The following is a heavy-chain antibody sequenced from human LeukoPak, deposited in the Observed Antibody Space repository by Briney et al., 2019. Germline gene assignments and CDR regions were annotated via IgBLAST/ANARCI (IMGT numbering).Heavy chain of an antibody. V-gene: IGHV3-48*04. CDR3: AKDLDYGDYVAYYYGMDV. CDR1: GFTFSSYS. Sequence: GGSLRLSCAAFGFTFSSYSMNWVRQAPGNGLEWVSYISSSISTIYYADSVKGRFTISRDNAKNSLYLQMNSLRAEDTAVYYCAKDLDYGDYVAYYYGMDVWGQGTTVTVSS. D-gene: IGHD4-17*01. J-gene: IGHJ6*02. CDR2: ISSSISTI.